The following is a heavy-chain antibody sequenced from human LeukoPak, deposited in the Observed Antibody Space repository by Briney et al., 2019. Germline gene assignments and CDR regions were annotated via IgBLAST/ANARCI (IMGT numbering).Heavy chain of an antibody. V-gene: IGHV1-69*06. Sequence: SVNVSCQASGGTFSSYAISWVRQAPGQGLEWMGGSIPIFGTANYAQKFQGRVTITADKSTSTAYMELSSLRSEDTAVYYCARDRYGSGSYFDYWGQGTLVTVSS. D-gene: IGHD3-10*01. J-gene: IGHJ4*02. CDR2: SIPIFGTA. CDR1: GGTFSSYA. CDR3: ARDRYGSGSYFDY.